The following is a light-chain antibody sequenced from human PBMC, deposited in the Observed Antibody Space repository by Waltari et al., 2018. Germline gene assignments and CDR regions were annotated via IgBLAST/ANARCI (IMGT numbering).Light chain of an antibody. CDR3: QAWDSSLHVV. CDR1: KLGDKY. CDR2: QDS. J-gene: IGLJ2*01. Sequence: SYELTQPPSVSVSPGQTASIPCSGDKLGDKYACWYQQKPGQSPVLVIYQDSKRPSGIPERFSGSNSGNTATLTISGTQAMDEADYYCQAWDSSLHVVFGGGTKLTVL. V-gene: IGLV3-1*01.